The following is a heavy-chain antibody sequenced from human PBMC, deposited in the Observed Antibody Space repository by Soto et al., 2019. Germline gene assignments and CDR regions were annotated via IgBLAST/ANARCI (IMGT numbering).Heavy chain of an antibody. Sequence: GSLRLSCTASGFTFSDYGMNRVRQAPGKGLEWVAVIWFYGNSKYYADSVKGRVTISRDNSRNTVYVQMNSLRDEDTALYYCARDAGTGTASRGYFYYKMDVWGKGTTVTVSS. CDR3: ARDAGTGTASRGYFYYKMDV. CDR1: GFTFSDYG. V-gene: IGHV3-33*01. CDR2: IWFYGNSK. J-gene: IGHJ6*03. D-gene: IGHD1-1*01.